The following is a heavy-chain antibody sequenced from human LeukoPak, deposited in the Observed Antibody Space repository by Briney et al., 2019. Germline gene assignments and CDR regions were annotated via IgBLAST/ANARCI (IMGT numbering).Heavy chain of an antibody. Sequence: SETLSLTCTVSGGSISSYYWSWIRQPPGKGLEWIGYIYYSGSTNYNPSLKSRVTISVDTSKNQFSLKLSSVTAADTAVYYCARGRPYYYDSSGYYYWGQGTLVTVSS. CDR3: ARGRPYYYDSSGYYY. CDR2: IYYSGST. V-gene: IGHV4-59*12. D-gene: IGHD3-22*01. CDR1: GGSISSYY. J-gene: IGHJ4*02.